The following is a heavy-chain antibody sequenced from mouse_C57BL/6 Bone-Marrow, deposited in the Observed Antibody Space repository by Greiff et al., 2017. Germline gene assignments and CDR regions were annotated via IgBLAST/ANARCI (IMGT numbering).Heavy chain of an antibody. Sequence: VQLQQPGAELVMPGASVKLSCKASGYTFTSYWMHWVKQRPGQGLEWIGEIDPSDSYTNYNQKFKGKSTLTVDKSSSTAYMQLSSLTSEDSAVYYGAIVYDYDGYFDYWGQGTTLTVSS. CDR2: IDPSDSYT. D-gene: IGHD2-4*01. CDR3: AIVYDYDGYFDY. CDR1: GYTFTSYW. J-gene: IGHJ2*01. V-gene: IGHV1-69*01.